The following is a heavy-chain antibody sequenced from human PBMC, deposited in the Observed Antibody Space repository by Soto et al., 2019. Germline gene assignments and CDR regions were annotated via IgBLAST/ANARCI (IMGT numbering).Heavy chain of an antibody. CDR3: AREGLKGYCSSTSCSHFDY. J-gene: IGHJ4*02. CDR1: GGTFSSYT. CDR2: IIPILGIA. D-gene: IGHD2-2*01. V-gene: IGHV1-69*04. Sequence: SVKVSCKASGGTFSSYTISWVRQAPGQGLEWMGRIIPILGIANYAQKFQGGVTITADKSTSTAYMELSSLRSEDTAVYYCAREGLKGYCSSTSCSHFDYWGQGTLVTVSS.